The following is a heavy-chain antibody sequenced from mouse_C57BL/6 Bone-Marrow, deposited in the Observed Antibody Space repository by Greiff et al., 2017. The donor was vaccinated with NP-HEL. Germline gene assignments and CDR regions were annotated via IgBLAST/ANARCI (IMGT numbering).Heavy chain of an antibody. CDR1: GYTFTSYT. V-gene: IGHV1-4*01. Sequence: VQLVESGAELARPGASVKMSCKASGYTFTSYTMHWVKQRPGQGLEWIGYINPSSGYTKYNQKFKDKATLTADKSSSTAYMQLSSLTSEDSAVYYCARWGYSSPYYYWGQGTTLTVSS. J-gene: IGHJ2*01. CDR2: INPSSGYT. D-gene: IGHD2-5*01. CDR3: ARWGYSSPYYY.